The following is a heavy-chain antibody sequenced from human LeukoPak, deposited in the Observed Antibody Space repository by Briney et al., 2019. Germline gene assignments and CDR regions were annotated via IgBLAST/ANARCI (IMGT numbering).Heavy chain of an antibody. J-gene: IGHJ6*03. CDR3: ATMVRGVSYYYYMDV. D-gene: IGHD3-10*01. CDR1: GGSFSGYY. CDR2: INHSGST. Sequence: SETLSLTCAVYGGSFSGYYWSWIRQPPGKGLEWIGEINHSGSTNYIPSLKSRVTISVDTSKNQFSLKLSSVTAADTAVYYCATMVRGVSYYYYMDVWGKGTTVTVSS. V-gene: IGHV4-34*01.